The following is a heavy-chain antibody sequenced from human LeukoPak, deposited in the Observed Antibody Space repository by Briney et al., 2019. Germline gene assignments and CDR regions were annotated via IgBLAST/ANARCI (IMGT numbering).Heavy chain of an antibody. CDR2: INAGNGNT. J-gene: IGHJ4*02. V-gene: IGHV1-3*01. CDR3: ARNVGSGSYCLGFFDY. D-gene: IGHD3-10*01. CDR1: GYTFTSYA. Sequence: ASVKVPCKASGYTFTSYAMHWVRQAPGQRLEWMGWINAGNGNTKYSQKFQGRVTITRDTSASTAYMELSSLRSEDTAVYYCARNVGSGSYCLGFFDYWGQGTLVTVSS.